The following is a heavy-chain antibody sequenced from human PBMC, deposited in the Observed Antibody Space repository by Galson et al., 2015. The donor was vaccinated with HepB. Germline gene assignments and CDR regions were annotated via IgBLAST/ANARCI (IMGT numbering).Heavy chain of an antibody. V-gene: IGHV3-23*01. D-gene: IGHD6-19*01. CDR2: ITPSGDNT. Sequence: SLRLSCAASGFTFSYYAMSWVRQAPGKGLEWVSAITPSGDNTFSADSMKGRFTISRDNSRNTLFLHMNSLRADDTAIYFCAKVFSEQNDGWYRQALYYFVAWGQGTRVTVSS. J-gene: IGHJ4*02. CDR3: AKVFSEQNDGWYRQALYYFVA. CDR1: GFTFSYYA.